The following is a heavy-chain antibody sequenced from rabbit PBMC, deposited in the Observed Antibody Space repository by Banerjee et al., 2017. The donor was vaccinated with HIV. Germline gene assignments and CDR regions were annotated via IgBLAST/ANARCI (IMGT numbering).Heavy chain of an antibody. CDR1: GIDFTSGYD. CDR2: IYTGDGNT. V-gene: IGHV1S40*01. J-gene: IGHJ2*01. Sequence: QSLEESGGDLVKPGASLTLTCKASGIDFTSGYDMCWVRQAPGKGLEWIACIYTGDGNTYYASWAKGRFTISKTSSTTVTLQMTSLTAEDTATYFCASGNAYADYAYDVWGQGTLVTVS. CDR3: ASGNAYADYAYDV. D-gene: IGHD6-1*01.